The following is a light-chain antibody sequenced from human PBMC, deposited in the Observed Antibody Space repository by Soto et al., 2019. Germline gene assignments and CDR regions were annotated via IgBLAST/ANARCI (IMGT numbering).Light chain of an antibody. V-gene: IGLV2-14*01. J-gene: IGLJ2*01. Sequence: QSVLTQPASVSGSPGQSITISCTGTSSDVGGYNYVSWYQQHPGKAPKLMIYEVSNRPSGVSNRFSGSKSGNTASLTISGLQAEDEADYYCTSYTSVTTLYVLFGGGTKVTVL. CDR3: TSYTSVTTLYVL. CDR1: SSDVGGYNY. CDR2: EVS.